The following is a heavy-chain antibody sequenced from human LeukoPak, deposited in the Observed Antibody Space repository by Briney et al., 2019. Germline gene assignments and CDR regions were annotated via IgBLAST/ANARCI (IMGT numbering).Heavy chain of an antibody. CDR3: ARDRIYGSGSDHFDY. CDR2: IYHSGST. J-gene: IGHJ4*02. Sequence: SETLSLTCTVSGYSIRSGYYWGWIRQPPGKGLEWIGSIYHSGSTYYNPSLKSRVTISVDTSKNRFSLKLSSVTAADTAVYYCARDRIYGSGSDHFDYWGQGTLVTVSS. CDR1: GYSIRSGYY. V-gene: IGHV4-38-2*02. D-gene: IGHD3-10*01.